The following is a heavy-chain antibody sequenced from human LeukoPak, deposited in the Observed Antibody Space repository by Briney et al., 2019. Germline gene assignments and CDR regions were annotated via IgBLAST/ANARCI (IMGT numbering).Heavy chain of an antibody. CDR2: ISCSCCYI. J-gene: IGHJ1*01. V-gene: IGHV3-21*01. Sequence: PGGSVRLSCAACGFIYSSYSMHWVRQAPGKGLEWVISISCSCCYIYYADLVEGRLNISRDNDKNSLYLQMNSQIAEHRDVYFCAIDIPYCSSTSCSPLQHWGQGTLLTVSS. CDR3: AIDIPYCSSTSCSPLQH. CDR1: GFIYSSYS. D-gene: IGHD2-2*01.